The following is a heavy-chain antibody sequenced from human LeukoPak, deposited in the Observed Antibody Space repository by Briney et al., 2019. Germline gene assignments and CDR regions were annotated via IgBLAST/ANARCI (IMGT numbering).Heavy chain of an antibody. CDR1: GYTFTGYY. J-gene: IGHJ3*02. Sequence: ASVKVSCKASGYTFTGYYMHWVRQAPRQGLEWMGWINPNSGGTNYAQKFQGRVTMTRDTSISTAYMELSRLRSDDTDVYYCARAGEVVVAGFLAAFDIWGQGTMVTVSS. V-gene: IGHV1-2*02. D-gene: IGHD6-19*01. CDR3: ARAGEVVVAGFLAAFDI. CDR2: INPNSGGT.